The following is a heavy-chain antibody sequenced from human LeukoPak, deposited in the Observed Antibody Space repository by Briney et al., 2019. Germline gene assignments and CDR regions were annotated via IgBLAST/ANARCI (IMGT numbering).Heavy chain of an antibody. Sequence: GASVKVSCKPYGYTFTGYYIHWVRQAPGQGLEWMGWMNPNSGGATYARQFQGRVTMTRDTSINTAYIEVSRLRSDDTAVYYCARGSNVDTSMVTPFDYWGQGTLVTVSS. CDR3: ARGSNVDTSMVTPFDY. J-gene: IGHJ4*02. CDR1: GYTFTGYY. V-gene: IGHV1-2*02. D-gene: IGHD5-18*01. CDR2: MNPNSGGA.